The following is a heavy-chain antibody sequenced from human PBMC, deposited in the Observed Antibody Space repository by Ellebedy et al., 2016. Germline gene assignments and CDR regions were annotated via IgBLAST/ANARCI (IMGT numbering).Heavy chain of an antibody. D-gene: IGHD2-2*01. Sequence: SETLSLTXTVSGGSVSSGSYYWSWIRQPPGKGLEWIGYIYYSGSTNYNPSLKSRVTISVDTSKNQFSLKLSSVTAADTAVYYCARDLGYCSSTSCLPVDWGQGTLVTVSS. CDR2: IYYSGST. J-gene: IGHJ4*02. CDR3: ARDLGYCSSTSCLPVD. CDR1: GGSVSSGSYY. V-gene: IGHV4-61*01.